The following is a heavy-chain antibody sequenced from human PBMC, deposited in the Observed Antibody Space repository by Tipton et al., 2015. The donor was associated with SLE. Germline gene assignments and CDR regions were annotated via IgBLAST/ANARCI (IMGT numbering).Heavy chain of an antibody. CDR1: GFTFSNYG. CDR3: ARDRPRGPFDV. V-gene: IGHV3-23*01. D-gene: IGHD3-10*01. CDR2: FSDGGSST. J-gene: IGHJ3*01. Sequence: ALRLSCAASGFTFSNYGMSWVRQAPGKGLEWVSDFSDGGSSTYYADSVKGRFTISRDNSKNMLYLQMNSLRVEDTAVYYCARDRPRGPFDVWGQGTMVTVSS.